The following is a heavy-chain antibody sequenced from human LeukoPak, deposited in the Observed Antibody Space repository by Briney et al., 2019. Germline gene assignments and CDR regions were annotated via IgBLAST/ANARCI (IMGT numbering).Heavy chain of an antibody. D-gene: IGHD3-22*01. CDR1: GYSFTDYY. V-gene: IGHV1-2*02. Sequence: ASVKVSCKASGYSFTDYYMHWVRQAPGQGLEWMGWIKPNSGGTNYAQKFQGRLTMTRDTSTSTVYMELSSLRSEDTAVYYCARDASMIVVVSYYYGMDVWGQGTTVTVSS. CDR2: IKPNSGGT. CDR3: ARDASMIVVVSYYYGMDV. J-gene: IGHJ6*02.